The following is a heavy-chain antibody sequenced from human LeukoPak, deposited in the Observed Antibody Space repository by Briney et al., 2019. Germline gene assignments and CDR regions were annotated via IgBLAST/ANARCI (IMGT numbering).Heavy chain of an antibody. Sequence: ASVKVSCKASGYTFTSYAMHWVRQAPGQRLEWMGWINAGNGNTKYSQKFQGRVTITRDTSASTAYMELSSLRSEDTAVYYCARDRARDDGYFDWLSCFLDYWGQGTLVSISS. CDR1: GYTFTSYA. V-gene: IGHV1-3*01. CDR2: INAGNGNT. D-gene: IGHD3-9*01. CDR3: ARDRARDDGYFDWLSCFLDY. J-gene: IGHJ4*02.